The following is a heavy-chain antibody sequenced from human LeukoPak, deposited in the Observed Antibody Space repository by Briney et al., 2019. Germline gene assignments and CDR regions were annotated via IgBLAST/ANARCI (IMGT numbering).Heavy chain of an antibody. Sequence: SETLSLTCTVSGGSISSYYWSWIRQPPGKGLEGIGYINYSGITNYNPSLKSRVTISVDTSKTQFSLKLSSVTAADTAVYYCARGPRNYYYMDVWGKGTTVTVSS. CDR3: ARGPRNYYYMDV. CDR2: INYSGIT. V-gene: IGHV4-59*01. J-gene: IGHJ6*03. CDR1: GGSISSYY.